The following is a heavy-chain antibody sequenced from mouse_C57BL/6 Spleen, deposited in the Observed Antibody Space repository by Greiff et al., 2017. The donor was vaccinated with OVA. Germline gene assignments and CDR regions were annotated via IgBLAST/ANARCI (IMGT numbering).Heavy chain of an antibody. CDR2: ISYDGSN. V-gene: IGHV3-6*01. CDR3: AREDYGNYWFAY. D-gene: IGHD2-1*01. Sequence: EVKLMESGPGLVKPSQSLSLTCSVPGYSITSGYYWNWIRQFPGNKLEWMGYISYDGSNNYNPSLKNRISITRDTSKNQFFLKLNSVTTEDTATYYCAREDYGNYWFAYWGQGTLVTVSA. J-gene: IGHJ3*01. CDR1: GYSITSGYY.